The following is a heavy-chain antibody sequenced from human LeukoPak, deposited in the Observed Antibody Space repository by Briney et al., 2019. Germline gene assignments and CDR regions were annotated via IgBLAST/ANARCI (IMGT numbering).Heavy chain of an antibody. CDR2: IYHSGST. CDR1: GYSISSGYY. J-gene: IGHJ5*02. V-gene: IGHV4-38-2*02. Sequence: SETLSLTCTVSGYSISSGYYWGWIRQPPGKGLQWIGSIYHSGSTYYNPSLKSRVTISVDTSKNQFSLKLSSVTAADTAVYYCARGYSSSWYFNWFDPWGQGTLVTVSS. CDR3: ARGYSSSWYFNWFDP. D-gene: IGHD6-13*01.